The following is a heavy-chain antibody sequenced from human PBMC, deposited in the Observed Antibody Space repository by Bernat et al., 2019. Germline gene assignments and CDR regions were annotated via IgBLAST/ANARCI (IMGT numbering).Heavy chain of an antibody. CDR1: GFTFSSYS. CDR2: ISSSSSTI. V-gene: IGHV3-48*01. D-gene: IGHD3-22*01. J-gene: IGHJ4*02. Sequence: EVQLVESGGGLVQPGGSLRLSCAASGFTFSSYSMNWVRQAPGKGLEWVSYISSSSSTIYYADSVKGRFTISRDNAKNSLYLQMNSLRAEDTAVYYCARPATYYYDSSGYYYFDYWGQGTLVTVSS. CDR3: ARPATYYYDSSGYYYFDY.